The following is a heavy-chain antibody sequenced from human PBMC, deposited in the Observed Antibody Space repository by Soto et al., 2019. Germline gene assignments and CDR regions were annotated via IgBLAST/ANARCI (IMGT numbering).Heavy chain of an antibody. Sequence: SETLSLTCTVSGGSISSYYWSWIRQPPGKGLEWIGYIYYSGSTNYNPSLKSRVTISVDTSKNQFSLKLSSVTAADTAVYYCARGSTYYYYYYYMDVWGKGTTVTVS. CDR3: ARGSTYYYYYYYMDV. CDR1: GGSISSYY. D-gene: IGHD2-15*01. J-gene: IGHJ6*03. CDR2: IYYSGST. V-gene: IGHV4-59*01.